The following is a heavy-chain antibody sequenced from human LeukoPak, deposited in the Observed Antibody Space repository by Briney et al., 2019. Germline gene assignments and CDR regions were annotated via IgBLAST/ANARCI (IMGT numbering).Heavy chain of an antibody. CDR2: IYPGDYET. J-gene: IGHJ4*02. CDR1: GYSLNNYW. V-gene: IGHV5-51*01. D-gene: IGHD2-21*02. CDR3: AIPPGYCGNDCSFDH. Sequence: GESLKISCEGSGYSLNNYWLGWVRQVPGKGLEWMGIIYPGDYETRYSPSLQGLVTISVNKSISTAYLQWSSLKASDTAMYYCAIPPGYCGNDCSFDHWGQGTLVTVSS.